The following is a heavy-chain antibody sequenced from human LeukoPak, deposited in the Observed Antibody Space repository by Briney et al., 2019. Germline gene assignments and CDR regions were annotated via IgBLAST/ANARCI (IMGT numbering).Heavy chain of an antibody. V-gene: IGHV3-23*01. CDR1: GFNFADHA. Sequence: GGSLRLSCAASGFNFADHAMRWVRQAPGKGLEWVSAISGISGSTTIYADSEKGRFAVSRDNSRNTLFLQMNSLRAEDTAVYYCAKNYASGRGVPYAMDVWGQGTTVTVAS. D-gene: IGHD3-10*01. J-gene: IGHJ6*02. CDR3: AKNYASGRGVPYAMDV. CDR2: ISGISGSTT.